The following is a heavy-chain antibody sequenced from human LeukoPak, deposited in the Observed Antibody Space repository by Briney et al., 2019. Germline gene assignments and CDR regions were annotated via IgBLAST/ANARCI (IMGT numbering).Heavy chain of an antibody. J-gene: IGHJ3*02. Sequence: PGGSLRLSCAASGFTVSSNYMSWVRQAPGKGLEWVSVIYSGGSTYYADSVKGRFTISRDNSKNTLYLQMNSLRAEDTAVYYCAKANNMVRGAPDAFDIWGQGTMVTVSS. CDR1: GFTVSSNY. CDR2: IYSGGST. D-gene: IGHD3-10*01. V-gene: IGHV3-53*01. CDR3: AKANNMVRGAPDAFDI.